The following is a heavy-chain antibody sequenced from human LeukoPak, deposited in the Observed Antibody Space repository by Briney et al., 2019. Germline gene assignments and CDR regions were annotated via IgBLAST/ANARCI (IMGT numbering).Heavy chain of an antibody. CDR3: ANGPAYYITMIVDY. V-gene: IGHV3-21*04. D-gene: IGHD3-22*01. Sequence: GGSLRLSCAASGFTFSSYSMNWVRQAPGKGLEWVSSISSSSSYIYYADSVKGRFTISRDNAKNSLYLQMNSLRAGDTAVYYCANGPAYYITMIVDYWGQGTLVTVSS. CDR1: GFTFSSYS. J-gene: IGHJ4*02. CDR2: ISSSSSYI.